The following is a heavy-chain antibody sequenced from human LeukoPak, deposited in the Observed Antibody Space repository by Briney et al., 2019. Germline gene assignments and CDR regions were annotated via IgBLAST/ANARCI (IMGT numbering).Heavy chain of an antibody. CDR3: AKETGYSYGAPRDYFDY. CDR2: ISYDGSNK. Sequence: GGSLRLSCAASGFTFSSYGMHWVRQAPGKGLEWVALISYDGSNKYYADSVKGRFTISRDNSKNTLYLQMNSLRAEDTAVYYCAKETGYSYGAPRDYFDYWGQGTLVTVSS. CDR1: GFTFSSYG. D-gene: IGHD5-18*01. V-gene: IGHV3-30*18. J-gene: IGHJ4*02.